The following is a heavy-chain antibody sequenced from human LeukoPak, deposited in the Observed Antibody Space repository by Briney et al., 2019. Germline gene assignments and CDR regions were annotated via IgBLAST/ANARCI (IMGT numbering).Heavy chain of an antibody. J-gene: IGHJ5*02. CDR3: ARDWYFDRSGYYYSTP. CDR1: GFTVSSNY. CDR2: IYSGGST. D-gene: IGHD3-22*01. Sequence: GSLRLSCAASGFTVSSNYMSWVRQAPGKGLEWVSVIYSGGSTYYVDSVKGRFTISRDISKNTLYLQMNSLRAEDTAVYYCARDWYFDRSGYYYSTPWGQGTLVTVSP. V-gene: IGHV3-66*01.